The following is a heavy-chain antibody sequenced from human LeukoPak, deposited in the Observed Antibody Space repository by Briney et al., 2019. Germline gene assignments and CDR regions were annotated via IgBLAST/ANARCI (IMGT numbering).Heavy chain of an antibody. Sequence: GGSLRLSCAASGFTFSSYAMSWVRQAPGKGLEWVSPISGSGGSTYYADSVKGRFTISRDNPKNTLYLQMNSLRAEDTAVYYCARELVPGYYYYMDVWGKGTTVTVSS. D-gene: IGHD6-6*01. V-gene: IGHV3-23*01. CDR1: GFTFSSYA. J-gene: IGHJ6*03. CDR2: ISGSGGST. CDR3: ARELVPGYYYYMDV.